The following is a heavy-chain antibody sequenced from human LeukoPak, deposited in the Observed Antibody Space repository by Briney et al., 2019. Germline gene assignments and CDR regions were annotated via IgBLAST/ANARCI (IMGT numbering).Heavy chain of an antibody. CDR3: AREGFVVVPAAVPVDAFDI. CDR1: GFTFSSYA. J-gene: IGHJ3*02. D-gene: IGHD2-2*01. CDR2: IKQDGSEK. V-gene: IGHV3-7*01. Sequence: GGSLRLSCAASGFTFSSYAMSWVRQAPGKGLEWVANIKQDGSEKYYVDSVKGRFTISRDNAKNSLYLQMNSLRAEDTAVYYCAREGFVVVPAAVPVDAFDIWGQGTMVTVSS.